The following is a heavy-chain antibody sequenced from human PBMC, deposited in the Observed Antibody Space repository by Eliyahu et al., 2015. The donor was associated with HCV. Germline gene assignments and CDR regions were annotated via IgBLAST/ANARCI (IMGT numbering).Heavy chain of an antibody. CDR3: VHSLFYPDSPEPYYFDY. V-gene: IGHV2-5*01. Sequence: QITLKESGPTLVKPTQTLTLTCTFSGFSLSTSAVGVGWIRQPPGKALEWLSLIYWNDDKRYSPSLESRLTITKDTSKNQVVLAMTNMDPVDTATYYCVHSLFYPDSPEPYYFDYWGQGTLVTVSS. CDR2: IYWNDDK. J-gene: IGHJ4*02. CDR1: GFSLSTSAVG. D-gene: IGHD3-22*01.